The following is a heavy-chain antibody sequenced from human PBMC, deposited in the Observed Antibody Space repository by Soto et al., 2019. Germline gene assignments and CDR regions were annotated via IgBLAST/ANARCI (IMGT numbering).Heavy chain of an antibody. V-gene: IGHV4-34*01. Sequence: XATLSLICGVRGGGFSGFYGTGIRQPPGKGLEWIGEINHSGSSNYNPPLKSRVTMSLDTSRNQFSLSLNSVTAADTAVYYCARMAGPWYFDLWGRGTLVTVSS. CDR1: GGGFSGFY. CDR3: ARMAGPWYFDL. J-gene: IGHJ2*01. CDR2: INHSGSS.